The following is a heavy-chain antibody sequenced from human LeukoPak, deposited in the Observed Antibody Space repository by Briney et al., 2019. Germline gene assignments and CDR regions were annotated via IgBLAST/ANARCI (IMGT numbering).Heavy chain of an antibody. J-gene: IGHJ3*02. D-gene: IGHD1-26*01. Sequence: PSETLSLTCIVSGGSINNHYWTWIRLTPGKGLGWIGDIHYTGTTKYNPSLKSRVTISIDTSKNQFSLELSSVTATDTAVYFCATNRAGTYDRPFDIWGQGTMVTVSS. CDR1: GGSINNHY. CDR2: IHYTGTT. CDR3: ATNRAGTYDRPFDI. V-gene: IGHV4-59*08.